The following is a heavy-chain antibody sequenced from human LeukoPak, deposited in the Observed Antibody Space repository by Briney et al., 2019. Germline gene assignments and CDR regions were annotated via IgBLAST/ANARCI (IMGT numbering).Heavy chain of an antibody. CDR2: ISSSSSYT. CDR3: ARDSGGDYFDY. Sequence: GGSLRLSCAASGFTFSDYYMSWIRQAPGKGLEWVSYISSSSSYTNYADSVKGRFTISRDNAKNSLYLQRNSLRAEDTAVYYCARDSGGDYFDYWGQGTLVTVSS. V-gene: IGHV3-11*05. CDR1: GFTFSDYY. D-gene: IGHD2-21*01. J-gene: IGHJ4*02.